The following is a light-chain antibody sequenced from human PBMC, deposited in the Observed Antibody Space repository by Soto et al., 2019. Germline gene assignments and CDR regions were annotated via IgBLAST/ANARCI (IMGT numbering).Light chain of an antibody. CDR1: QSLTSTY. CDR2: AAS. V-gene: IGKV3-20*01. CDR3: QQYDRSPWT. J-gene: IGKJ1*01. Sequence: EIVLTQSPGTLSLSPGERATLSCRASQSLTSTYLAWYQQKPGQAPRLLIYAASSRATGIPDRFSGSGSGTDFNLTISRLEPEDFAVYYCQQYDRSPWTFGQGTKVEIK.